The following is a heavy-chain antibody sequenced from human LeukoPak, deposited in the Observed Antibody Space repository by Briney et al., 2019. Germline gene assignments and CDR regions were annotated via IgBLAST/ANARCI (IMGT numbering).Heavy chain of an antibody. Sequence: ASVKVSCKASGYTFTGYYMHWVRQAPGQGLEWMGWINPNSGDTNYAHKFQGRVTMTRDTSISTAYMELSRLRSDDTAVYYCARDLEYYDSSGYNWGQGTLVTVSS. V-gene: IGHV1-2*07. J-gene: IGHJ4*02. CDR1: GYTFTGYY. CDR3: ARDLEYYDSSGYN. CDR2: INPNSGDT. D-gene: IGHD3-22*01.